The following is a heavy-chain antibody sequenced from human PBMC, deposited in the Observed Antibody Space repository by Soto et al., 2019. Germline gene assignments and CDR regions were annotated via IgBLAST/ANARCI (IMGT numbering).Heavy chain of an antibody. D-gene: IGHD6-19*01. V-gene: IGHV3-48*02. CDR1: GFTFSSYS. CDR3: ARDPDSTLAVAGSGGGNWFDP. J-gene: IGHJ5*02. Sequence: GGSLRLSCAASGFTFSSYSMNWVRQAPGKGLEWVSYISSSSSTIYYADSVKGRFTISRDNAKNSLYLQMNSLRDEDTAVYYCARDPDSTLAVAGSGGGNWFDPWGQGTLVTVS. CDR2: ISSSSSTI.